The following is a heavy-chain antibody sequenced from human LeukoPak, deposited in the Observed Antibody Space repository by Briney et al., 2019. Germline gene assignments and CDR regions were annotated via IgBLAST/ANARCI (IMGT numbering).Heavy chain of an antibody. CDR1: GFTFSSYS. V-gene: IGHV3-21*01. D-gene: IGHD2-2*02. CDR3: ARQFASRKARVIYVGAFDI. CDR2: ISSSSSYI. J-gene: IGHJ3*02. Sequence: GGSLRLSCAASGFTFSSYSMNWVRQAPGKGLEWVSSISSSSSYIYYADSVKGRFTISRDNAKNSLYLQMNSLRAEDTAVYYCARQFASRKARVIYVGAFDIWGQGTMVTVSS.